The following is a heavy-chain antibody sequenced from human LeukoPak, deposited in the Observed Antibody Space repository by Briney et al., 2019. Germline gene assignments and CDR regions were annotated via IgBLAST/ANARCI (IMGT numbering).Heavy chain of an antibody. J-gene: IGHJ4*02. D-gene: IGHD3-10*01. Sequence: GGSLRLSCAASGFTFSSNAMSWVRQAPGKGLEWVSAISGSGGRIYYADSVKGRFTISRDNSKNTLYLQMNSLRAEDTAVYYCAKDSLFGSGSYHDYWGQGTLVTVSS. CDR3: AKDSLFGSGSYHDY. V-gene: IGHV3-23*01. CDR2: ISGSGGRI. CDR1: GFTFSSNA.